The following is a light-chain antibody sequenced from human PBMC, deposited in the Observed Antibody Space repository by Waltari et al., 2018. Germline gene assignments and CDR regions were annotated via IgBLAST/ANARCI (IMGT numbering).Light chain of an antibody. CDR1: QSVSSSY. Sequence: EIVLTQSPGTLSLSTGERATPPCRASQSVSSSYLAWYQQKPGQAPRLLIYGASSRATGIPDRFSGSGSGTDFTLTISRLEPEDFAVYYCQQYGSSPITFGPGTKVDIK. CDR2: GAS. CDR3: QQYGSSPIT. V-gene: IGKV3-20*01. J-gene: IGKJ3*01.